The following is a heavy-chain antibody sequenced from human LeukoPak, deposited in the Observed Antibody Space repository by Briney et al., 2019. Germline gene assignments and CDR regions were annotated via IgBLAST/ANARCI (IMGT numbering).Heavy chain of an antibody. CDR2: ISSSGGVT. D-gene: IGHD3-10*01. CDR1: GLTFTRYA. CDR3: AKVRITMVRGVNFDY. V-gene: IGHV3-23*01. J-gene: IGHJ4*02. Sequence: PGGSLRLSCATSGLTFTRYAMSWVRQAPGKGLEWVSGISSSGGVTYSADSVKGRITISRDNSKNTLYLQMNSLRAEDTAVYYCAKVRITMVRGVNFDYWGQGTLVTVSS.